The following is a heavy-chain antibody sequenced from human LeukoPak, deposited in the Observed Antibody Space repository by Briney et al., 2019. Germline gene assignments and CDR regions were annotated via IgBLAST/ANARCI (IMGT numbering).Heavy chain of an antibody. CDR1: GFSFSTYW. D-gene: IGHD6-13*01. Sequence: GGSLRLSCAASGFSFSTYWVSWVRQTPEKGQEFVANINQDASVRNYMDSLKGRCTISRDNAKKSVYLEINSLRADDTAVYYCARDPGSSSFDLWGQGALVTVSS. CDR2: INQDASVR. CDR3: ARDPGSSSFDL. J-gene: IGHJ4*02. V-gene: IGHV3-7*01.